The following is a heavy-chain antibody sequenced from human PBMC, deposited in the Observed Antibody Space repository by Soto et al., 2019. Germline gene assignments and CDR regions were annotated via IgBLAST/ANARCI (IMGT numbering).Heavy chain of an antibody. Sequence: QVRLVESGGGVVEPGRSLRLSCVASGFTINRFGMEWVRQAPGKGLEWVALISSDGRNEYYSDSVKGRFTISRDMSKNTVYLQMNRLRVKDTALYYCASVADYWGQGTLVTVSS. CDR1: GFTINRFG. CDR2: ISSDGRNE. V-gene: IGHV3-30*03. D-gene: IGHD2-21*01. J-gene: IGHJ4*02. CDR3: ASVADY.